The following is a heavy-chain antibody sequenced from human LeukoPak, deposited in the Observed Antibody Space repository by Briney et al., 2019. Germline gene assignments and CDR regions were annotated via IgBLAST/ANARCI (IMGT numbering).Heavy chain of an antibody. CDR3: ARDRNYYDSSGYHRVDY. J-gene: IGHJ4*02. CDR1: GFTFSDYY. Sequence: GGSLRLSCAASGFTFSDYYMSWIRQAPGKGLEWVSYISSSGITIYYADSVKGRFTISRDIAKNSLYLQMNSLRAEDTAVYYCARDRNYYDSSGYHRVDYWGQGTLVTVSS. V-gene: IGHV3-11*04. CDR2: ISSSGITI. D-gene: IGHD3-22*01.